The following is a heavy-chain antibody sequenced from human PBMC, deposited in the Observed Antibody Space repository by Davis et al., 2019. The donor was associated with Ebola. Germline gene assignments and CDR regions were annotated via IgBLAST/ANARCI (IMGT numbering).Heavy chain of an antibody. CDR3: ARSYGAAPFDY. CDR2: IYYSGST. V-gene: IGHV4-59*08. D-gene: IGHD4/OR15-4a*01. Sequence: MPSETLSLTCTVSGGSISPYYWSWIRQPPGKGLEWIGYIYYSGSTKCNLSLKGRVAISVYTSKNQFSLKLSSVTAADTAVYYCARSYGAAPFDYWGQGTLVTVSS. J-gene: IGHJ4*02. CDR1: GGSISPYY.